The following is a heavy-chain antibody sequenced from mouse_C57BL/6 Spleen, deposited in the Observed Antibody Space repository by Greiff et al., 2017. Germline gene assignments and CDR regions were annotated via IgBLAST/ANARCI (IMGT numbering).Heavy chain of an antibody. V-gene: IGHV2-2*01. D-gene: IGHD1-1*01. J-gene: IGHJ2*01. CDR3: AGSGGTTVVAPNFDY. CDR2: VGSGGST. CDR1: GFSLTSYG. Sequence: VQRVESGPGLVPPSQSLSITCTVSGFSLTSYGVHWVRQSPGKGLEWLGVVGSGGSTDYNAAFISRQSISKDNSKSQVFFKMNSLQADDTAIYYCAGSGGTTVVAPNFDYWGQGTTLTVSS.